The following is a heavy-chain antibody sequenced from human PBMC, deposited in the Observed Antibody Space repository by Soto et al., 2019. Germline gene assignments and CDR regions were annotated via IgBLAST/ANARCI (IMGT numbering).Heavy chain of an antibody. D-gene: IGHD4-17*01. CDR2: ITPVFGTA. J-gene: IGHJ5*02. CDR3: ARRLEGTTVTNWFGP. Sequence: QVQLVQSGAEVKKPGSSVKVSCKASADTFNSYSLSWLRQAPGQRLEWMGGITPVFGTADYAQSFEDRLTITADDSTSTVYMELSSLRSDDTAVYLCARRLEGTTVTNWFGPWGQGALVTVSS. V-gene: IGHV1-69*01. CDR1: ADTFNSYS.